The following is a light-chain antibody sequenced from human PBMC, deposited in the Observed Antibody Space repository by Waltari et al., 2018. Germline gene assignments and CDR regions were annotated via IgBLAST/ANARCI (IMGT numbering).Light chain of an antibody. CDR3: AAWDDSLTVSYV. CDR2: SDD. CDR1: NSNIGRNS. V-gene: IGLV1-47*02. Sequence: QSVLTQPPSVSGTPGQTVTISCFGTNSNIGRNSVFWYQQLPGTAPKLLIYSDDQRPSLFPDRLSGSKSCTSASLAIRGLRSEDEADYYCAAWDDSLTVSYVFGSGTKVT. J-gene: IGLJ1*01.